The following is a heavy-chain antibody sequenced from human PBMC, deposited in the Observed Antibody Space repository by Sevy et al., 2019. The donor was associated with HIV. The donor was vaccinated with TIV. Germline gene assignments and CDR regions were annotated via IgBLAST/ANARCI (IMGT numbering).Heavy chain of an antibody. Sequence: GGSLRLSCAASGFTFSSYWMHWVRQAPGKGLVWVSRINSDGSSTSYADSVKRRFTISRDNAKNTLYLQMNSLRAEDTAVYYCARVVTRGGDWFDPWGQGTLVTVSS. V-gene: IGHV3-74*01. J-gene: IGHJ5*02. CDR3: ARVVTRGGDWFDP. CDR1: GFTFSSYW. CDR2: INSDGSST. D-gene: IGHD7-27*01.